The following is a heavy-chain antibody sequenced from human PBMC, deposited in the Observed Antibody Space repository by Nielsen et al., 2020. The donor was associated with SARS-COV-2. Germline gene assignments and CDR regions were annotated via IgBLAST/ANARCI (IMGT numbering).Heavy chain of an antibody. CDR3: AREGAALLLSPYYFDY. J-gene: IGHJ4*02. D-gene: IGHD2-21*02. V-gene: IGHV3-23*01. CDR2: VSSSGGST. CDR1: GFTFNIYA. Sequence: GGSLRLSCAASGFTFNIYAMAWVRRAPGRGLQWVTGVSSSGGSTYYTDSVKGRFSISRDNSKNTLYLQMNSLRAEDTAVYYCAREGAALLLSPYYFDYWGQGTLVTVSS.